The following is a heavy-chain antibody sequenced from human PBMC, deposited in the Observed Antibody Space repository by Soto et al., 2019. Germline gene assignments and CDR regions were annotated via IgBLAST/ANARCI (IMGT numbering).Heavy chain of an antibody. CDR2: INPNGGST. D-gene: IGHD6-6*01. J-gene: IGHJ4*02. V-gene: IGHV1-46*03. Sequence: QVQLVQPGAEVKKPGASVKFSCKASGYIFTNFYIHWVRQAPGQGLEWIGIINPNGGSTNYAQNFQGRVTMTRDTSTSTVYMDPSSLRSEDTAVYYCTRGLASGDYWGQGTLITVSS. CDR3: TRGLASGDY. CDR1: GYIFTNFY.